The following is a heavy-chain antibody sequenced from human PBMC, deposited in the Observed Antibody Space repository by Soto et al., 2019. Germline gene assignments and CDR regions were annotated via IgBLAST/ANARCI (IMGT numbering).Heavy chain of an antibody. J-gene: IGHJ4*02. CDR3: ARTSGEGGY. CDR2: VYYTGST. D-gene: IGHD3-10*01. CDR1: GGSISSHY. Sequence: SETLSLTCTVSGGSISSHYRSWIRQAPGKGLEWIGYVYYTGSTNYNPSLKSRVTVSVDRSKNQFSLQLASVTAADTAVYYCARTSGEGGYWGQGTLVTVSS. V-gene: IGHV4-59*11.